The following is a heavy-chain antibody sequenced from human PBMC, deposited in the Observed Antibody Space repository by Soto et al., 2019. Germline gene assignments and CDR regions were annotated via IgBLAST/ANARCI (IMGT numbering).Heavy chain of an antibody. J-gene: IGHJ4*02. CDR3: ARGQYSSGGGYFDY. Sequence: EVQLVESGGGLVQPGGSLRLSCAASGFTFSSYEMNWVRQAPGKGLEWVSYISSSGSTIYYADSVKGRFTISRDNAKNSLYLKMNSLGGEDTAVYYCARGQYSSGGGYFDYWGQETLVTVSS. D-gene: IGHD6-19*01. CDR2: ISSSGSTI. V-gene: IGHV3-48*03. CDR1: GFTFSSYE.